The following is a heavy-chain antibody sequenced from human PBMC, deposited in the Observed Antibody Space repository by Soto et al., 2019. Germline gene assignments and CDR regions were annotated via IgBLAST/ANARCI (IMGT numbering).Heavy chain of an antibody. CDR2: IIPILGIA. Sequence: QVQLVQSGAEVKKPGSSVKVSCKASGGTFSSYTISWVRQAPGQGLEWMGRIIPILGIANYAQKLQGRVTIIADKSTSTAYMELSSLKSEDTAVYYCASPQAAAGTTGCWYFDLWGRGTLVTVSS. CDR1: GGTFSSYT. J-gene: IGHJ2*01. CDR3: ASPQAAAGTTGCWYFDL. V-gene: IGHV1-69*02. D-gene: IGHD6-13*01.